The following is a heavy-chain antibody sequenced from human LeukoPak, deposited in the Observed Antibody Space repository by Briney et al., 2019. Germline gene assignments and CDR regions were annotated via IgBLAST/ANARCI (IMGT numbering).Heavy chain of an antibody. J-gene: IGHJ4*02. V-gene: IGHV3-23*01. CDR2: ITGGGSGI. CDR3: AKWGDYDVLTGYYVSDY. CDR1: GFTFSNYA. D-gene: IGHD3-9*01. Sequence: GGSLRLSCAASGFTFSNYAMSWVRQAPGKGLECVSAITGGGSGIYYADSMKRRFTIPRDNSKNPLYLKINGLRAEDTAVYYCAKWGDYDVLTGYYVSDYWGQGTLVTVSS.